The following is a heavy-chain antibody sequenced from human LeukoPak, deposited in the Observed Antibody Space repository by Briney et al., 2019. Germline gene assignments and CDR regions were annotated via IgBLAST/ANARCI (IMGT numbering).Heavy chain of an antibody. Sequence: PGGSLRLSCAASGFTFRSYGMNWVRQAPGKGLEWVSYIRHHGNYKYYADSVKGRFTISRDNSKNTLYLQMNSLRAEDTAVYYCARDIDYSNDGVNNDASDIWGQGTMVTVSS. D-gene: IGHD4-11*01. V-gene: IGHV3-30*02. J-gene: IGHJ3*02. CDR2: IRHHGNYK. CDR3: ARDIDYSNDGVNNDASDI. CDR1: GFTFRSYG.